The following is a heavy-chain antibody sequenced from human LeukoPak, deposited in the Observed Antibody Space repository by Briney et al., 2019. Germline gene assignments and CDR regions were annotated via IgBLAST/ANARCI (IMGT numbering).Heavy chain of an antibody. J-gene: IGHJ4*02. Sequence: GASVKVSCKASGYTFTGYYMHWVRQAPGQGLEWMGWINPNSGGTNYAQKFQGRVTMTRDTSISTAYMELSRLRPDDTAVYYCARWPKAKEDSSELRFDYWGQGTLVTVSS. D-gene: IGHD6-19*01. CDR3: ARWPKAKEDSSELRFDY. CDR1: GYTFTGYY. V-gene: IGHV1-2*02. CDR2: INPNSGGT.